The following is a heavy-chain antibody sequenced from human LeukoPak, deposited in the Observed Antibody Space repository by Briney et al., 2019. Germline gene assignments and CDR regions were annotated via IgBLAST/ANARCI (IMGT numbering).Heavy chain of an antibody. V-gene: IGHV3-66*01. Sequence: GGSLRLSCAASGFTVSSNYMSWVRQAPGKGLEWVSVIYSGGSSYYADSVKGRFTISRDNSKNTLYLQMNSLRAEDTAVYYCARFLTGYYYYYGMDVWGQGTTVTVSS. D-gene: IGHD3-9*01. CDR3: ARFLTGYYYYYGMDV. CDR1: GFTVSSNY. J-gene: IGHJ6*02. CDR2: IYSGGSS.